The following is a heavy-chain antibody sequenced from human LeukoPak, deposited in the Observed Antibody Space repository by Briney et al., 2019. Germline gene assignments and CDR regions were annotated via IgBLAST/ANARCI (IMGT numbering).Heavy chain of an antibody. CDR1: GFTFSSYG. CDR3: AKGSAVEWYYDFWSGYRPTGDGMDV. CDR2: ISYDGSNK. D-gene: IGHD3-3*01. Sequence: GGSLRLSCAASGFTFSSYGMHWVRQAPGKGLEWVAVISYDGSNKYYADSVKGRFTISRDNSKNTLYPQMNSLRAEDTAVYYCAKGSAVEWYYDFWSGYRPTGDGMDVWGQGTTVTVSS. V-gene: IGHV3-30*18. J-gene: IGHJ6*02.